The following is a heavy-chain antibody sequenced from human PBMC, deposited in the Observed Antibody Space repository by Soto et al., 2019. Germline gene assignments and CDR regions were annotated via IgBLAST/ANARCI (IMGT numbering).Heavy chain of an antibody. J-gene: IGHJ4*02. Sequence: EVQLVESGGGLVQPGGSLRLSCAATRFTLSDYYVQWARQAPGKGLVWVSRISNDGSNTDYADSVKGRFTISRDNAKNTMHLQMNSLRSEDTAVYYCARVPDCSSSGCYSYFDIWGQGTLVTVSS. CDR3: ARVPDCSSSGCYSYFDI. CDR1: RFTLSDYY. CDR2: ISNDGSNT. D-gene: IGHD2-2*01. V-gene: IGHV3-74*01.